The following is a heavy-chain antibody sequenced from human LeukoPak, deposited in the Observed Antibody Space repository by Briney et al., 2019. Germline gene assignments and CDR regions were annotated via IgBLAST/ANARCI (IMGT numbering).Heavy chain of an antibody. D-gene: IGHD3-22*01. CDR3: AKTAVVDITMIAIGYYFDY. CDR1: GFTFSSCA. CDR2: ISGSGGST. Sequence: GGSLRLSCAASGFTFSSCAMSWVRQAPGGGLEWVSAISGSGGSTYYADSVKGRFTISRDNSKNTLYLQMNSLRAEDTAVYYCAKTAVVDITMIAIGYYFDYWGQGTLVTVSS. J-gene: IGHJ4*02. V-gene: IGHV3-23*01.